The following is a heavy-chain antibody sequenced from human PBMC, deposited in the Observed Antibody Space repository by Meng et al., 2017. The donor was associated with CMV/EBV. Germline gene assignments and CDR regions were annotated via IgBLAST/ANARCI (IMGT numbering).Heavy chain of an antibody. V-gene: IGHV4-39*07. CDR2: IYYSGST. CDR1: GGSISSNSDY. Sequence: SETLSLTCTVSGGSISSNSDYWGWIRQPPGKGLEWIGSIYYSGSTYYNPSLKSRVTISVDTSKNQFSLTLSSVTAADTAVYYCARDRPMYSSSSTWFDPWGQGTLVTVSS. CDR3: ARDRPMYSSSSTWFDP. D-gene: IGHD6-6*01. J-gene: IGHJ5*02.